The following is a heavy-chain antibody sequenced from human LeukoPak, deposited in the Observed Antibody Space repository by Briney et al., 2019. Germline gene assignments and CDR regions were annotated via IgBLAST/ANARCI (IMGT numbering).Heavy chain of an antibody. Sequence: GGSLRLSCAASGFTFSTYAMTWVRQAPGKGLEWVSAISDWGDYIYYTDSVKGRFTTSRDNSKNTPYLEMSSLRVEDTAVYYCAKNGGTGLAFYDYWGQGTQVTVSS. J-gene: IGHJ4*02. CDR2: ISDWGDYI. D-gene: IGHD1-1*01. CDR1: GFTFSTYA. CDR3: AKNGGTGLAFYDY. V-gene: IGHV3-23*01.